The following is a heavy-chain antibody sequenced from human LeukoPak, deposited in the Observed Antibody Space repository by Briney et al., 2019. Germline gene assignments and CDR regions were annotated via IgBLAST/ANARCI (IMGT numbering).Heavy chain of an antibody. V-gene: IGHV1-69*13. CDR1: GGTFSSYA. D-gene: IGHD3-3*01. CDR3: AREPRIGYDFWSGYPYFDY. J-gene: IGHJ4*02. CDR2: IIPIFGTA. Sequence: SVKVSCKASGGTFSSYAISWVRQAPGQGLKWMGGIIPIFGTANYAQKFQGRVTITADESTSTAYMELSSPRSEDTAVYYCAREPRIGYDFWSGYPYFDYWGQGTLVTVSS.